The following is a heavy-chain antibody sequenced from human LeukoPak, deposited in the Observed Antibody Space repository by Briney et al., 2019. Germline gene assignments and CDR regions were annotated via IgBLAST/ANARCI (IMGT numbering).Heavy chain of an antibody. CDR3: ARGVPYDSWSGPHYSDY. V-gene: IGHV3-7*01. J-gene: IGHJ4*02. CDR2: IKQDGSQE. Sequence: GGSLRLSCAASRFTLSTYWMSWVRQAPGKGLEWVAHIKQDGSQEYYVDSVKGRFTISGDSAKNSLYLQMNSLRAEDTAVYYCARGVPYDSWSGPHYSDYWGQGTLVTVSS. CDR1: RFTLSTYW. D-gene: IGHD3-3*01.